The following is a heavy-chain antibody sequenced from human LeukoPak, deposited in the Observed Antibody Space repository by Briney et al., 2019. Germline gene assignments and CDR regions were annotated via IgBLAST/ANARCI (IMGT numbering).Heavy chain of an antibody. D-gene: IGHD3-22*01. CDR3: AKDRVYYYDSSGYHTGPSLDY. J-gene: IGHJ4*02. Sequence: GGSLRLSCAASGFTFSSYAMSWVRQAPGKGLEWVSAISGSGGSTYYADSVKGRFTISRDNSKNTLYLQMNSLRAEDTAVYYCAKDRVYYYDSSGYHTGPSLDYWGQGTLVTVSS. V-gene: IGHV3-23*01. CDR2: ISGSGGST. CDR1: GFTFSSYA.